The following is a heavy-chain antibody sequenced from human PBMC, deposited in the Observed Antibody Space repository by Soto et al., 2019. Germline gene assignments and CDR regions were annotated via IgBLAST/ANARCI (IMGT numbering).Heavy chain of an antibody. V-gene: IGHV3-23*01. J-gene: IGHJ3*02. Sequence: GGSLRLSCAASGFTFSSYAMSWVRQAPGKGLEWVSAISGSGGSTYYADSVKGRFTISRDNSKNTLYLQMNSLRAEDTAVYYCAKADYCTNGVCPPDAFDIWGQGTMVTASS. CDR2: ISGSGGST. D-gene: IGHD2-8*01. CDR1: GFTFSSYA. CDR3: AKADYCTNGVCPPDAFDI.